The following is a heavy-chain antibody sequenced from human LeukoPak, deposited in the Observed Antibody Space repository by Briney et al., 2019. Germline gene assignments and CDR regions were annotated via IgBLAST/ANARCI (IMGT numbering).Heavy chain of an antibody. J-gene: IGHJ5*02. CDR1: GGSISSSSHY. CDR2: IYYSGST. CDR3: ARTEQQLVPWFDP. Sequence: PSETLSLTCTVSGGSISSSSHYWGWIRQPPGKGLEWIGNIYYSGSTYYNPSLKSRVTISVDTSKNQFSLKLSSVTAADTAVYYCARTEQQLVPWFDPWGQGTLVTVSS. D-gene: IGHD6-13*01. V-gene: IGHV4-39*01.